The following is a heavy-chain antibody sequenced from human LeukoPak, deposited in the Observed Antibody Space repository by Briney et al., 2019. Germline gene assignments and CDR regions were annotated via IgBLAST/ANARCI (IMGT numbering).Heavy chain of an antibody. CDR1: GHSISSGYY. CDR2: IYYSGST. CDR3: ATFTGEIRY. Sequence: SETLSLTCSVSGHSISSGYYWGWIRQPPGKGLEWIGSIYYSGSTYYNPSLKSRVTISVDTSKNQFSLKLSSVTAADTAVYYCATFTGEIRYWGQGTLVTVSS. D-gene: IGHD3-16*01. V-gene: IGHV4-38-2*02. J-gene: IGHJ4*02.